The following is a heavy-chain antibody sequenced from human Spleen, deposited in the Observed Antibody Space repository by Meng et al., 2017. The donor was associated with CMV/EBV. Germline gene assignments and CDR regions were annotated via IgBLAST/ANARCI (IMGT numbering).Heavy chain of an antibody. CDR1: EYSFIDYH. CDR3: AKGFDYGGKSVAPIDY. Sequence: ASVKVSCKASEYSFIDYHIHWVRQAPGQGLEWMGWINPDSGATNYAQRFQGRVTMTRDKSIRTAYMELSWLRSDDTAVYYCAKGFDYGGKSVAPIDYWGQGTLVTVSS. D-gene: IGHD4-23*01. CDR2: INPDSGAT. J-gene: IGHJ4*02. V-gene: IGHV1-2*02.